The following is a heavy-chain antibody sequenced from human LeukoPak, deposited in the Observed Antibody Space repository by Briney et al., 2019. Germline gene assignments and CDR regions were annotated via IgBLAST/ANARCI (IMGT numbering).Heavy chain of an antibody. CDR1: GYTFTGYY. V-gene: IGHV1-2*02. CDR2: INPNSGGT. J-gene: IGHJ4*02. D-gene: IGHD6-13*01. Sequence: GASVKVSCKASGYTFTGYYIHWVRQAPGQGLEWMGWINPNSGGTNYAQKFQGRVTMTRGTSISTAYMELNRLRSDDTAVYYCARDSPGYSSSCNYWGQGTLVTVSS. CDR3: ARDSPGYSSSCNY.